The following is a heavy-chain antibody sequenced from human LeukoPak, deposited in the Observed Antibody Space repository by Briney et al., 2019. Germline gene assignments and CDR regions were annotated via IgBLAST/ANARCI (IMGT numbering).Heavy chain of an antibody. CDR3: AKDLHYYGSGYGGDY. CDR2: IRYDGTNK. CDR1: GFTFTSYG. V-gene: IGHV3-30*02. D-gene: IGHD3-10*01. Sequence: GGSLRLSCAASGFTFTSYGMHWIRQAPGKGLEWVAFIRYDGTNKYYADSVKGRFTISRDNSKNTLSLQMNSLRVEDTAAYYCAKDLHYYGSGYGGDYWGQGTLVTVSS. J-gene: IGHJ4*02.